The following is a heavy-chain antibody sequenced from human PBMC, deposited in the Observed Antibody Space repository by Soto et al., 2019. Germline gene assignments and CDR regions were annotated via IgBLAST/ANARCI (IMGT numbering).Heavy chain of an antibody. CDR2: IYYSGTT. V-gene: IGHV4-59*01. CDR3: ARPLTIYSGSDWAY. CDR1: DDSISNYY. Sequence: SETLSLTCTVSDDSISNYYWSWIRQPPGKGLEWIGYIYYSGTTSYNPSLNSRVTISVDTSKNQFSLKLSSVTTADTAVYYCARPLTIYSGSDWAYWAPGTLVPVS. D-gene: IGHD1-26*01. J-gene: IGHJ4*02.